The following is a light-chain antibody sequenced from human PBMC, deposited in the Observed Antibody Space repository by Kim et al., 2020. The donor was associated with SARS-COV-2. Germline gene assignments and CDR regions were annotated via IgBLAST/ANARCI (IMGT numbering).Light chain of an antibody. Sequence: EIIMTQSPATLSLSPGERATLSCRASQSVSSNLAWYQQKPGQAPSLLIYGASTRATGIPVRFSGSGSGTEFTLTISSLQSEDFAVYYCQQYNNWPTWTFGQGTKVDIK. V-gene: IGKV3-15*01. J-gene: IGKJ1*01. CDR3: QQYNNWPTWT. CDR1: QSVSSN. CDR2: GAS.